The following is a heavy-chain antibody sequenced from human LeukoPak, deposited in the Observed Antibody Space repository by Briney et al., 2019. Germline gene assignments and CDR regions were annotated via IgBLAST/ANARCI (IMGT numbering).Heavy chain of an antibody. V-gene: IGHV4-31*03. J-gene: IGHJ4*02. D-gene: IGHD1-26*01. Sequence: PSETLSLTCTVSGGSISSGGYYWSWIRQHPGKGLEWIGYIYYSGSTYYNPSLKSRVTISVDTSKNQFSLKLSSVTAADAAVYYCARGALGARRYSGSYYGMDFDYWGQGTLVTVSS. CDR3: ARGALGARRYSGSYYGMDFDY. CDR1: GGSISSGGYY. CDR2: IYYSGST.